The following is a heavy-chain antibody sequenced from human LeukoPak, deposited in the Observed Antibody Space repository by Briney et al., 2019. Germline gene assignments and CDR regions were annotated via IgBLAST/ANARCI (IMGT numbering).Heavy chain of an antibody. D-gene: IGHD3-10*01. CDR2: IDPSGGST. CDR1: AYTFSEYL. J-gene: IGHJ5*02. Sequence: ASGKVSCKASAYTFSEYLMHWVRQAPGQGFEWMGIIDPSGGSTVYAQKFQGRVTMTRDTSTSTVYMELSSLRSDDTAVYYCARDLGLRGVTNWFDPWGQGTLVTVSS. CDR3: ARDLGLRGVTNWFDP. V-gene: IGHV1-46*01.